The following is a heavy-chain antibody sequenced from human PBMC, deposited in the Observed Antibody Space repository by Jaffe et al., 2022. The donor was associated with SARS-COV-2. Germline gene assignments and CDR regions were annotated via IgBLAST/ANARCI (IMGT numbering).Heavy chain of an antibody. D-gene: IGHD3-10*01. CDR3: VRHEGSGFGEFDY. V-gene: IGHV5-51*01. CDR2: IYPGDSDT. CDR1: GYRFTNYW. Sequence: EVQLVQSGAEVKKAGESLMISCKGSGYRFTNYWIGWVRQMAGKGLEWMGIIYPGDSDTRYSPSFQGQVTISVDKSISTAYLQWSSLKASDTAMYYCVRHEGSGFGEFDYWGQGALVTVSS. J-gene: IGHJ4*02.